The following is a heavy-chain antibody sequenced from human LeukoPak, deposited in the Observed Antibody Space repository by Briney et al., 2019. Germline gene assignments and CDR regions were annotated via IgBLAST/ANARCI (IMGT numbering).Heavy chain of an antibody. J-gene: IGHJ4*02. Sequence: GGSLRLSGAASGFTFSDYYMSWIRQAPGKGLEWVSYISSSGSTIYYADSVKGRFTISRDNAKNSLYLQMNSLRAEDTAVYYCARDLYQLLLPFDYWGQGTLVTVSS. D-gene: IGHD2-2*01. V-gene: IGHV3-11*01. CDR3: ARDLYQLLLPFDY. CDR1: GFTFSDYY. CDR2: ISSSGSTI.